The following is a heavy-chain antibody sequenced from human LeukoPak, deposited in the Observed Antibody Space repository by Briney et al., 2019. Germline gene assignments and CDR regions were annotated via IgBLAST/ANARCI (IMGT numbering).Heavy chain of an antibody. CDR1: GFTVSTNY. J-gene: IGHJ4*02. D-gene: IGHD6-19*01. Sequence: PGGSLRLSCAASGFTVSTNYMNWVRQAPGKGLEWISCISTSSSAIYCADSVKGRFTISRDNAKNSLYLQMNSLRAEDTAVYYCARDQGSGWPTDNDYWGQGTLVTVSS. CDR3: ARDQGSGWPTDNDY. V-gene: IGHV3-48*01. CDR2: ISTSSSAI.